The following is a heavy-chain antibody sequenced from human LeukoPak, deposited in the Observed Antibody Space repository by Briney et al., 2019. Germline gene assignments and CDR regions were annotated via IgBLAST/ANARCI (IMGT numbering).Heavy chain of an antibody. V-gene: IGHV4-34*01. CDR2: INHSGST. CDR3: ARRETYYYDSSGYYLPLNWFDP. D-gene: IGHD3-22*01. J-gene: IGHJ5*02. CDR1: GGSFSGYY. Sequence: SETLSLTCAVYGGSFSGYYWSWIRQPPGKGLEWIGEINHSGSTNYNPSLKSRVTISVDTSKNQFSLKLSSVTAADTAVYYYARRETYYYDSSGYYLPLNWFDPWGQGTLVTVSS.